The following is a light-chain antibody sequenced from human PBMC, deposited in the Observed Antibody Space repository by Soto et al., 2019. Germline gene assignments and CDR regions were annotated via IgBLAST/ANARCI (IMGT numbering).Light chain of an antibody. J-gene: IGLJ1*01. V-gene: IGLV1-44*01. CDR3: AAWDDSLNGHYV. CDR1: SSNIGSNT. Sequence: QSVLTQPPSASGPPGQRVTISCSGSSSNIGSNTVNWYPQLPGTAPKLLIYSNTQRPSGVPYRFSGSKPGTSASLAISGLQYEHEADYYCAAWDDSLNGHYVFGTGTKVTVL. CDR2: SNT.